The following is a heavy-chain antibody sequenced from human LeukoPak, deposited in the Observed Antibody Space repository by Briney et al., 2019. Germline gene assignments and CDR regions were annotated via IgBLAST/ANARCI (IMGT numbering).Heavy chain of an antibody. CDR1: GGTFSSYA. J-gene: IGHJ3*02. CDR3: ARDIPQLHIVVSNALDS. D-gene: IGHD2-21*01. Sequence: VKDSCKASGGTFSSYAISWVRQAPGQGLEWMGGIIPIFGTANYAQKFQGRVTTTADESTSTAYMELSSLRSEDTAVYYCARDIPQLHIVVSNALDSWGQGRIVSVSS. V-gene: IGHV1-69*13. CDR2: IIPIFGTA.